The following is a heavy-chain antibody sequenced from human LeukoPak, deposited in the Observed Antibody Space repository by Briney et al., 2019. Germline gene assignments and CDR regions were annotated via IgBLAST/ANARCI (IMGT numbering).Heavy chain of an antibody. CDR2: INPNNGGT. V-gene: IGHV1-2*06. J-gene: IGHJ6*02. CDR1: GYTFTGYY. CDR3: ARDSGGYSYGYHRMDV. Sequence: ASVKVSCKASGYTFTGYYMHWVRQAPGQGLEWMGRINPNNGGTNYAQKFQGRVTMTGDTSISTAYMELSSLRSEDTAVYYCARDSGGYSYGYHRMDVWGQGTTVTVSS. D-gene: IGHD5-18*01.